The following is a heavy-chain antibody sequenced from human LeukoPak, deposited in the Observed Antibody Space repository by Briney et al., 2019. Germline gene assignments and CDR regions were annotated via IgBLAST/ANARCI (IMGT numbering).Heavy chain of an antibody. D-gene: IGHD6-13*01. CDR1: GGSISSYY. CDR3: ARANPQQQLAFDY. CDR2: IYYSGST. V-gene: IGHV4-59*12. Sequence: PSETLSLTCTVSGGSISSYYWSWIRQPPGKGLEWIGYIYYSGSTNCNPSLKSRVTISVDTSKNQFSLKLSSVTAADTAVYYCARANPQQQLAFDYWGQGTLVTVSS. J-gene: IGHJ4*02.